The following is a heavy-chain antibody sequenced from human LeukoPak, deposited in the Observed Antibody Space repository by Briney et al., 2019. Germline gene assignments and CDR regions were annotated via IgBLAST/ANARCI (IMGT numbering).Heavy chain of an antibody. CDR3: AKDRFGPFDP. CDR1: GFTFSSDG. J-gene: IGHJ5*02. Sequence: GGTLRLSCAASGFTFSSDGMRWGCQGPGKGLEWVSAISGSGGSTYYADSVKGRFTISRDNSKNTLYLQMNSLRAEDTAVYYCAKDRFGPFDPWGQGTLVTVSS. CDR2: ISGSGGST. D-gene: IGHD3-10*01. V-gene: IGHV3-23*01.